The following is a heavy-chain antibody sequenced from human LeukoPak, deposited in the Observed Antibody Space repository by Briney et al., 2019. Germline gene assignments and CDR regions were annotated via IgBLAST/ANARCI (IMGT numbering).Heavy chain of an antibody. CDR3: ARFDSGNAGAHDTFDI. CDR2: ISGSGGST. V-gene: IGHV3-23*01. D-gene: IGHD5-12*01. Sequence: PGGSLRLSCAASGFTFSSYAMSWVRQAPGKGLEWVSAISGSGGSTYYADSVKGRFTISRDNAKNSLYLQMSSLRAEDTAVYYCARFDSGNAGAHDTFDIWGQGTMVIVSS. CDR1: GFTFSSYA. J-gene: IGHJ3*02.